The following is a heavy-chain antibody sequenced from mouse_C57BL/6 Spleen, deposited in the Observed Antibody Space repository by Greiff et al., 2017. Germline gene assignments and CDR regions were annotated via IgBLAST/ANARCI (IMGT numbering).Heavy chain of an antibody. J-gene: IGHJ2*01. D-gene: IGHD1-1*01. CDR2: IHPNSGST. Sequence: QVQLKQSGAELVKPGASVKLSCKASGYTFTSYWMHWVKQRPGQGLEWIGMIHPNSGSTNYNEKFKSKATLTVDKSSSTAYMQLSSLTSEDSAVYYCARRPYYGSSYFDDWGQGTTLTVSS. CDR3: ARRPYYGSSYFDD. V-gene: IGHV1-64*01. CDR1: GYTFTSYW.